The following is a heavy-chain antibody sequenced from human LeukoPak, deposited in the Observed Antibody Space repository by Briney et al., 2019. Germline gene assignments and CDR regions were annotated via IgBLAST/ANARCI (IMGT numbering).Heavy chain of an antibody. Sequence: PGGSLRLSCAASGFTFSSYGMHWVRQAPGKGLEWVAFIRYDGSNKYYADSVKGRFTISRDNSKNTLYLQMNSLRAEDTAVYYCAKAPRSYYYYYYMDVWGKGTTVTVSS. CDR2: IRYDGSNK. V-gene: IGHV3-30*02. CDR1: GFTFSSYG. D-gene: IGHD1-26*01. CDR3: AKAPRSYYYYYYMDV. J-gene: IGHJ6*03.